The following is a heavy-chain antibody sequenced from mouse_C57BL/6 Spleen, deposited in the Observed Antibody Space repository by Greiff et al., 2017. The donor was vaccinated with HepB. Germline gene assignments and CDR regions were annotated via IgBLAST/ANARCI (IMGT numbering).Heavy chain of an antibody. CDR1: GFTFSDYY. D-gene: IGHD2-5*01. CDR3: ARKEYSNVFDY. V-gene: IGHV5-16*01. Sequence: EVMLVESEGGLVQPGSSMKLSCTASGFTFSDYYMAWVRQVPEKGLEWVANINYDGSSTYYLDSLKSRFIISRDNAKNILYLQMSSLKSEDTATYYCARKEYSNVFDYWGQGTTLTVSS. CDR2: INYDGSST. J-gene: IGHJ2*01.